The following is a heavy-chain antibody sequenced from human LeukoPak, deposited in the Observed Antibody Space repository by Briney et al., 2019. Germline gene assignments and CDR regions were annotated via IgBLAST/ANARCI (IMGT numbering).Heavy chain of an antibody. CDR3: AKFLIPSLSSGNAFDI. Sequence: PGGSLRLSCAVSAFTFSDNYMTWIRQAPGKGLESVSYISPSGTDISYADSVKGRFTISRDDAKNTLYLQMNSLRAEDTAVYYCAKFLIPSLSSGNAFDIWGQGTMVTVSS. D-gene: IGHD3-10*01. J-gene: IGHJ3*02. V-gene: IGHV3-11*01. CDR2: ISPSGTDI. CDR1: AFTFSDNY.